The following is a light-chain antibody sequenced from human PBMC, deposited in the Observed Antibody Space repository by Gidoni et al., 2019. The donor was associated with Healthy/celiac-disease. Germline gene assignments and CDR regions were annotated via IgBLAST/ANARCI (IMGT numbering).Light chain of an antibody. Sequence: EIVLTQSPATLSLSPGERATLSCRASQSVSSYLAWYQPKPGQAPRLLIYDASSGSGTDFTLTISSLEPEDFAVYYCQQRSNWLRITFGPGTKVDIK. CDR1: QSVSSY. V-gene: IGKV3-11*01. CDR3: QQRSNWLRIT. CDR2: DAS. J-gene: IGKJ3*01.